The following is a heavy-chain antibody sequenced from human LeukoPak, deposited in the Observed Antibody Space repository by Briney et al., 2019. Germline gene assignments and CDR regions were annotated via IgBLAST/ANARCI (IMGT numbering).Heavy chain of an antibody. Sequence: SQTLSLTCTVSGGSISSGDYYWSWIRQPPGKGLEWIGYIYYSGSTYYNPSLKSRVTISVDTSKNQFSLKLSSVTAADTAVYYCARDWRDDSSSQDAFDIWGQGTMVTASS. CDR1: GGSISSGDYY. CDR3: ARDWRDDSSSQDAFDI. CDR2: IYYSGST. V-gene: IGHV4-30-4*01. D-gene: IGHD3-22*01. J-gene: IGHJ3*02.